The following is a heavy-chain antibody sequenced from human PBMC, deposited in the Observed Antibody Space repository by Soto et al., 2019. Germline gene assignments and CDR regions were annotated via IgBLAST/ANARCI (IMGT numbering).Heavy chain of an antibody. CDR3: ATGYNY. J-gene: IGHJ4*02. Sequence: GESLKISCKASGYSFSNYWIGWVRQMPGKGLEWMAIINPGDSESRYSPSSQGQVTISADKSISTAYLQWNSLKASDTAVYYCATGYNYWGQGTLVTVSS. V-gene: IGHV5-51*01. CDR2: INPGDSES. CDR1: GYSFSNYW. D-gene: IGHD6-13*01.